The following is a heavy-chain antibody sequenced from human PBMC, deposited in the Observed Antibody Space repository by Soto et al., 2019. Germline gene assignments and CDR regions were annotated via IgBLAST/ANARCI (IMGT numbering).Heavy chain of an antibody. CDR2: MNPNSGNT. CDR3: ARVRIVDVPAAMNYYSYYMDV. CDR1: GYTFTSYD. J-gene: IGHJ6*03. V-gene: IGHV1-8*01. Sequence: QVQLVQLGAEVKKPGASVKVSCKASGYTFTSYDINWVRQATGQGLEWMGWMNPNSGNTFYAQKFQGRVTMTRNTSINTAYMELSSIRSEDMAVYYCARVRIVDVPAAMNYYSYYMDVWGNGATVTVSS. D-gene: IGHD2-2*01.